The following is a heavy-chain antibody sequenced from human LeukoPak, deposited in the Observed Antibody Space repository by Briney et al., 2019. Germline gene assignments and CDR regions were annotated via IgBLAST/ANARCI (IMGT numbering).Heavy chain of an antibody. V-gene: IGHV4-34*01. D-gene: IGHD3-22*01. J-gene: IGHJ4*02. CDR2: INHSGST. Sequence: SETLSLTCAVYGGSFSGYYWSWIRQPPGKGLEWIGEINHSGSTNYNPSLKSRVTISVDTSKNQFSLKLSSVTAADTAVYYCATRGGYYLGDDYWGQGTLVTVSS. CDR3: ATRGGYYLGDDY. CDR1: GGSFSGYY.